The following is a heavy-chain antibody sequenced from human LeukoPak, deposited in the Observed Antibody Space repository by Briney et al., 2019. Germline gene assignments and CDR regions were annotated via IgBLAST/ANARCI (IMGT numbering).Heavy chain of an antibody. J-gene: IGHJ4*02. CDR1: GFTFSSYA. V-gene: IGHV3-23*01. Sequence: GRSLRLSCAASGFTFSSYAMSWVRQAPGKGLEWVSAISATGGTTYYKDSVKGRFIISRDNSKNTLSLQMNSLRAEDTAVYYCAKDRRIAVAGRGFYFDYWGQGTLVTVSS. D-gene: IGHD6-19*01. CDR3: AKDRRIAVAGRGFYFDY. CDR2: ISATGGTT.